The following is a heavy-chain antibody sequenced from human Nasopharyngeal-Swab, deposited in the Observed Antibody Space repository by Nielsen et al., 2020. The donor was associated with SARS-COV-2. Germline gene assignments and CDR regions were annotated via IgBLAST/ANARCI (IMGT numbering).Heavy chain of an antibody. Sequence: SETLSLTCTVSGGSISSGGYYWSWIRQHPGKGLEWIGYIYYSGSTYYNPSLKSRVTISVDRSKNQFSLKLSSVTAADTAVYYCARVGYCSGGSCTGGAFDIWGQGTMVTVSS. CDR1: GGSISSGGYY. V-gene: IGHV4-31*03. D-gene: IGHD2-15*01. CDR2: IYYSGST. J-gene: IGHJ3*02. CDR3: ARVGYCSGGSCTGGAFDI.